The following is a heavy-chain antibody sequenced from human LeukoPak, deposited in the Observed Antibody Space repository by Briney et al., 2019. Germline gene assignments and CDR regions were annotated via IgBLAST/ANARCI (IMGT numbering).Heavy chain of an antibody. CDR3: ARDNGAAAEYDY. CDR2: IYSGGST. CDR1: GFTVSSNY. D-gene: IGHD6-13*01. Sequence: PGGSLRLSCAASGFTVSSNYMSWVRQAPGKGLEWVSVIYSGGSTYYADSVKGRFTISRDISKNTLYLQMNSLRAEDTAVYYCARDNGAAAEYDYWGQGTLVTVSS. J-gene: IGHJ4*02. V-gene: IGHV3-53*01.